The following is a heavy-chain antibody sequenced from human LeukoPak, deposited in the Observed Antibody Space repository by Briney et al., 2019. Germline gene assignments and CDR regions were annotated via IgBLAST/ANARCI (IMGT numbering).Heavy chain of an antibody. D-gene: IGHD4-17*01. J-gene: IGHJ5*02. V-gene: IGHV3-23*01. CDR2: ISGGGGST. CDR1: GFTFRSYA. CDR3: AKVRDSATVTGRFDN. Sequence: GGSLRLSCAASGFTFRSYAMSWVRQAPGKGLEWVSGISGGGGSTYYADSVKGRFTISRDKSKNTLYLQMDSLRAEDTAVYYCAKVRDSATVTGRFDNWGQGTMVTVPS.